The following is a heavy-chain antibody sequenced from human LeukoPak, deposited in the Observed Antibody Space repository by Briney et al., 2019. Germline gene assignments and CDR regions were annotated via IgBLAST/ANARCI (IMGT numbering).Heavy chain of an antibody. CDR1: GFTFSSYC. Sequence: PGGSLRLSCAASGFTFSSYCMSWVRQAPGKGLEWVANIKQDGSEKYYVDSVKGRFTISRDNAKNSLYLQMNSLRAEDTAVYYCAREPGSIAAAGTFDYWGQGTLVTVSS. D-gene: IGHD6-13*01. CDR2: IKQDGSEK. CDR3: AREPGSIAAAGTFDY. J-gene: IGHJ4*02. V-gene: IGHV3-7*03.